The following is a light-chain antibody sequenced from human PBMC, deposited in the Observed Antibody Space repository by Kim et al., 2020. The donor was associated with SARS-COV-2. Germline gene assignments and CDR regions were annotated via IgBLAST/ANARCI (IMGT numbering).Light chain of an antibody. V-gene: IGKV3-11*01. CDR3: QPRGNWPPALT. Sequence: PGESATPPLRASHNVGINLAWYQQTPGQAPRLLIFDAAMRAAGLPHRFSGSGSGTDFTLTIRRLAPEDFAIYYCQPRGNWPPALTFGGGTKLEI. J-gene: IGKJ4*01. CDR1: HNVGIN. CDR2: DAA.